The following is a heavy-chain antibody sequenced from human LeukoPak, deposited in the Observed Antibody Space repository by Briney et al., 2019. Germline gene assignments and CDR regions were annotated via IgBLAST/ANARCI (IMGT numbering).Heavy chain of an antibody. J-gene: IGHJ4*02. Sequence: SETLSHTCTVSGGSISSSSYYWGWIRQPPGKGLEWIGSIYYSGSTYYNPSLKSRVTISVDTSKNQFSLKLSSVTAADTAVYYCARHTTYGYSYGYDYWGQGTLVTVSS. V-gene: IGHV4-39*01. D-gene: IGHD5-18*01. CDR1: GGSISSSSYY. CDR2: IYYSGST. CDR3: ARHTTYGYSYGYDY.